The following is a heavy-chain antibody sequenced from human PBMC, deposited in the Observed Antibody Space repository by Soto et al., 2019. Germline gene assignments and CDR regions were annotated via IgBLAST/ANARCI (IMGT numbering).Heavy chain of an antibody. Sequence: EVQLVESGGGLVKPGGSLRLSCAASGFTFSSYSMNWVRQAPGKGLEWVSSISSSSSYIYYADSVKGRFTISRDNAKNSLYLQMNSLRAEDTAVYYCARLYCSGGSCYFDYWGQGTLVTVSS. CDR3: ARLYCSGGSCYFDY. V-gene: IGHV3-21*01. CDR1: GFTFSSYS. J-gene: IGHJ4*02. CDR2: ISSSSSYI. D-gene: IGHD2-15*01.